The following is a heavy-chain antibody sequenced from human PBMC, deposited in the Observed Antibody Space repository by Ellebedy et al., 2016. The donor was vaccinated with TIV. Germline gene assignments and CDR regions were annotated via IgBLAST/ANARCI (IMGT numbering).Heavy chain of an antibody. J-gene: IGHJ6*02. CDR1: GGSFNSYY. D-gene: IGHD3-10*01. CDR3: ARSGELLRYYYGMDV. Sequence: SETLSLTCTVSGGSFNSYYWSWIRQTPGKGLEWLGYIYYSGGTNYNPSLRSRVTISVETSKNQFSLRLTSVTAADTAVYYCARSGELLRYYYGMDVWGQGTTVTVSS. V-gene: IGHV4-59*01. CDR2: IYYSGGT.